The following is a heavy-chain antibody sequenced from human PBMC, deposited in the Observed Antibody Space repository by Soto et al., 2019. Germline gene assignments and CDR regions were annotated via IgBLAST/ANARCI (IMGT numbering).Heavy chain of an antibody. J-gene: IGHJ6*02. CDR3: AREPYCSGGCCYYYYGMDV. CDR1: GGTFSSYT. D-gene: IGHD2-15*01. CDR2: IIPILGIA. Sequence: QVQLVQSGAEVKKPGSSVKVSCKASGGTFSSYTISWVRQAPGQGLEWMGRIIPILGIANYAQKFQGRVTITADKSTSTAYMELSSLRSEDTAVYYCAREPYCSGGCCYYYYGMDVWGQGTTVTVSS. V-gene: IGHV1-69*08.